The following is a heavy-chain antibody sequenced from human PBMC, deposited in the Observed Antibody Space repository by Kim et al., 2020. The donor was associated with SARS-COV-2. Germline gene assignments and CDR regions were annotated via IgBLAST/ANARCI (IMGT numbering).Heavy chain of an antibody. Sequence: ASVKVSCKACGYMFTSYGFSWVRQAPGQGLEWLGSISARDGNTKYGQKVQGRVIMTTDTSTNTAYMELWSLRSDDTAMYYCARGAYGDVSFDYWGQGTLVTVSS. J-gene: IGHJ4*02. CDR2: ISARDGNT. CDR1: GYMFTSYG. V-gene: IGHV1-18*04. D-gene: IGHD4-17*01. CDR3: ARGAYGDVSFDY.